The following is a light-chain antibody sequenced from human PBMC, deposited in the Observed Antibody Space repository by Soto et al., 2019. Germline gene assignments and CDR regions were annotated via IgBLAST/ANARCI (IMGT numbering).Light chain of an antibody. CDR3: LQDYDLWT. CDR2: AAS. CDR1: QAIRND. J-gene: IGKJ1*01. Sequence: QMAQSPSSLSASVGARVTITCRASQAIRNDVSWYQQKPGKAPNLLIYAASSLHSGVPARFSGSGFGTDFTLTISSLQPEDFAAYYCLQDYDLWTFGQGTKVDIK. V-gene: IGKV1-6*01.